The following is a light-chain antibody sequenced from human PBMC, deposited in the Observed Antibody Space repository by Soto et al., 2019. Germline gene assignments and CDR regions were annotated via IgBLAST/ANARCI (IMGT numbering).Light chain of an antibody. CDR2: EGI. Sequence: QSVLTPPASVSGSPGQSITISCTGTSSTVGGFNVVSWYQQHPGKAPKVIIYEGIKRPSGVSNRFSGSNSGSTASLTISGLQAEDEADYYCCSYVGATTYVFGTGTKVTVL. CDR3: CSYVGATTYV. CDR1: SSTVGGFNV. J-gene: IGLJ1*01. V-gene: IGLV2-23*01.